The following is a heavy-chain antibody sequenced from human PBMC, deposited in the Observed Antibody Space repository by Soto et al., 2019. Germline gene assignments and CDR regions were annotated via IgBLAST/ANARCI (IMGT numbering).Heavy chain of an antibody. Sequence: GGSLRLSCAASGFTFSSYGMHWVRQAPGKGLEWVAVISYDGSNKYYADSVKGRFTISRDNSKNTLYLQMNSLRAEDTAVYYCAKDLYYDFWSGLYYYGMDVWGQGTAVTVSS. J-gene: IGHJ6*02. CDR3: AKDLYYDFWSGLYYYGMDV. CDR2: ISYDGSNK. V-gene: IGHV3-30*18. CDR1: GFTFSSYG. D-gene: IGHD3-3*01.